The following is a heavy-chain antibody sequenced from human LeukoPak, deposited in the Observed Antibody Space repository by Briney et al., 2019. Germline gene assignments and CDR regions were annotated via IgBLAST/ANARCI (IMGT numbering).Heavy chain of an antibody. J-gene: IGHJ4*01. CDR1: EFTFSSYS. CDR2: ISSSSTI. Sequence: PGGSLRLSCTASEFTFSSYSMIWVRQAPGKGLEWVSYISSSSTIYYADSVKGRFTISRDNAKNSLYLQMNSLRAEDTAVYYCATYGSGSGTFFDSWGQGTLVTVSS. V-gene: IGHV3-48*01. D-gene: IGHD3-10*01. CDR3: ATYGSGSGTFFDS.